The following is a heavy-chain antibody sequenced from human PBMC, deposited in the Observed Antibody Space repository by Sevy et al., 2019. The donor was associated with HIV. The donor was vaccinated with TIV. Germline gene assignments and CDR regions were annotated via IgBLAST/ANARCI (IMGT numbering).Heavy chain of an antibody. CDR2: FDPEDGER. D-gene: IGHD6-6*01. J-gene: IGHJ4*02. CDR1: GYNLYELS. CDR3: XXXXXXXXXVVYHFDY. V-gene: IGHV1-24*01. Sequence: ASVKVSCKVSGYNLYELSMYWVRQAPGKGLEWMGGFDPEDGERIYAQNFQGRVSMTEDTSTDTAYMELSSLRSEDTXXXXXXXXXXXXXXVVYHFDYWGQGTLVTVSS.